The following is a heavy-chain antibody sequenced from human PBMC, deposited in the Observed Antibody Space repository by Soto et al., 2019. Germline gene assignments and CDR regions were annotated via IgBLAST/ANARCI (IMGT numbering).Heavy chain of an antibody. J-gene: IGHJ3*02. CDR2: ISSSSSTI. CDR1: GFTFSSYS. D-gene: IGHD3-16*01. CDR3: ARDGISDGLWDAFDI. Sequence: GGSLRLSCAASGFTFSSYSMNWVRQAPGKGLEWVSYISSSSSTIYYADSVKGRFTISRDNAKNSLYLQMNSLRAEDTAVYYCARDGISDGLWDAFDIWGQGTMVTVSS. V-gene: IGHV3-48*01.